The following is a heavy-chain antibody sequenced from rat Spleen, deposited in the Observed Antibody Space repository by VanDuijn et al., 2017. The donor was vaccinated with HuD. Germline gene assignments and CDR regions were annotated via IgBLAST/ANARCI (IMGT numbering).Heavy chain of an antibody. Sequence: EVQLVESGGGLVQPGRSLKLSCAASGFTFSNYYMAWVRQAPTKGLEWVASISTGGGNTYYRDSVKGRFTISRDNAKSSLYLQMDSLRSEDTATYYCTIDRILRSTGFDYWGQGVMVTVSS. D-gene: IGHD1-6*01. V-gene: IGHV5-27*01. CDR2: ISTGGGNT. J-gene: IGHJ2*01. CDR3: TIDRILRSTGFDY. CDR1: GFTFSNYY.